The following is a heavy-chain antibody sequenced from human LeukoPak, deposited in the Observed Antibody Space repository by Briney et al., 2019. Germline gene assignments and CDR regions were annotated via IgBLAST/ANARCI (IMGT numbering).Heavy chain of an antibody. V-gene: IGHV4-59*12. D-gene: IGHD2-2*01. CDR1: GDSIINYY. CDR2: IYYTGST. CDR3: ARDPVYCSSTSCSDDAFDI. Sequence: PSETLSLTCTVSGDSIINYYCSWVWRTPGNGLEWIGFIYYTGSTSYNPSLKSQVTISVDTSKNQFSLKLSSVTAADTAVYYCARDPVYCSSTSCSDDAFDIWGQGTMVTVSS. J-gene: IGHJ3*02.